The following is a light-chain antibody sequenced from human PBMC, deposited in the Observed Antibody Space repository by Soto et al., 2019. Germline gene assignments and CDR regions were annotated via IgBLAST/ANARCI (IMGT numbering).Light chain of an antibody. CDR1: TSDVGGYNY. Sequence: QSALTQPASVSGSPGQSITISCTGSTSDVGGYNYVSWYQQEPGKAPKLMIYQVSNRPSGISNRFSGSKSGNTAALTISGLQAADEADYYCCSYTNSDTLVFGTGTKV. V-gene: IGLV2-14*01. J-gene: IGLJ1*01. CDR3: CSYTNSDTLV. CDR2: QVS.